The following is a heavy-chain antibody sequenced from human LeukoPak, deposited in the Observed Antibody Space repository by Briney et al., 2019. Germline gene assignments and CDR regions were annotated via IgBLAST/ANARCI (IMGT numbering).Heavy chain of an antibody. Sequence: SETLSLTCAVYGGSFSGYYWSWIRQPPGKGLEWIGEINHSGSTNYNPSLKSRVTISVDTSKNQFSLKLSSVTAADTAVYYCARRPSYCGGDCTFDYWGQGTWSPSPQ. V-gene: IGHV4-34*01. J-gene: IGHJ4*02. D-gene: IGHD2-21*01. CDR1: GGSFSGYY. CDR2: INHSGST. CDR3: ARRPSYCGGDCTFDY.